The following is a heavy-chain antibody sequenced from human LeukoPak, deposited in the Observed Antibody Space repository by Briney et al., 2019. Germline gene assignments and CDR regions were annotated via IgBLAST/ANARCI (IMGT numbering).Heavy chain of an antibody. V-gene: IGHV3-66*01. J-gene: IGHJ6*02. Sequence: PGGSLGLSCAPPGFTASRNYMSWVRQAPGKGLDWVSVIYSGDSTYYADSVKGRFTISRDNSKNTLYLQMNSLRAEDTAVYYCARDESRRKSHYNYALDVWGQGTTVTVSS. CDR1: GFTASRNY. CDR2: IYSGDST. CDR3: ARDESRRKSHYNYALDV.